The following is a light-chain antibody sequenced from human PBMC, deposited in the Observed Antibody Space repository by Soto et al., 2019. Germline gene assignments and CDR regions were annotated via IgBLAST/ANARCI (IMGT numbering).Light chain of an antibody. CDR3: QQYSSYWT. CDR1: QDISSW. CDR2: AAS. Sequence: DIQLTQSPSSVSASVGDRVTVTGRASQDISSWLAWYQQKPGKAPKLLIYAASSLERGVPSRFSGSGSWTDFILTINSLQPEDFATYYCQQYSSYWTCGQGTKV. J-gene: IGKJ1*01. V-gene: IGKV1-12*01.